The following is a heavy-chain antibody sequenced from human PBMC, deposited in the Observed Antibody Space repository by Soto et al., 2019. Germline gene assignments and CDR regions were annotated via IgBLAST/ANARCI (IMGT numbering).Heavy chain of an antibody. V-gene: IGHV3-7*04. J-gene: IGHJ4*02. Sequence: PGGSLRLSCAASGFTFSSYWMSWVRQAPGKGLEWVANIKQDGSEKYYVDSVKGRFTISRDNAKNSLYLQMNSLRAEDTAVYYCARDLVLTLRYFDWLLPSFDYWGQGT. CDR2: IKQDGSEK. CDR1: GFTFSSYW. D-gene: IGHD3-9*01. CDR3: ARDLVLTLRYFDWLLPSFDY.